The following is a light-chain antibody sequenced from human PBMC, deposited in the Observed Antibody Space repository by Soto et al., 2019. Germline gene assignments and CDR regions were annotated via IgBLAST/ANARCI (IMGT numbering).Light chain of an antibody. V-gene: IGKV1-5*03. CDR2: KAS. CDR1: QSINSR. CDR3: QQYGSYSYT. J-gene: IGKJ2*01. Sequence: DIQMTQSPSTLSASVGDRVTITCRASQSINSRLAWYQQKPGKAPNLLIYKASTLESGVPSRFSGSGSGTEFNLTISSLQPDDFATYYCQQYGSYSYTFGQGTKLEVK.